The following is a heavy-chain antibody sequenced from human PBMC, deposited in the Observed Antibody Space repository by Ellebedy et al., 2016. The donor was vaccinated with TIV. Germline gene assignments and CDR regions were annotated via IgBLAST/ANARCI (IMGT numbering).Heavy chain of an antibody. J-gene: IGHJ6*02. D-gene: IGHD3-10*01. CDR1: GYTFIDYG. CDR3: ARYSGSGTYYRNGMDV. V-gene: IGHV1-18*01. Sequence: AAPVKVSCKSSGYTFIDYGVTWVRQAPGQGLDWMGWVSAYSGNTNYAENLQGRVTMTTDTSTDTAYMELRSLRSDDTAVYFCARYSGSGTYYRNGMDVWGQGTTVTVSS. CDR2: VSAYSGNT.